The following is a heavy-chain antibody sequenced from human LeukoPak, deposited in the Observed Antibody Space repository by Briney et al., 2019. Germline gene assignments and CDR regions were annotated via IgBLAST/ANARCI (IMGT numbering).Heavy chain of an antibody. CDR2: IYHSGST. V-gene: IGHV4-59*01. J-gene: IGHJ4*02. Sequence: SETLSLTCTLSGGSISTYYWSWIRQPPGKGLGWIGYIYHSGSTNYNPSLKSRVTISVDTSKNQFSLKLSSVTAADTAVYYCARGGGYASPIGYWGQGALVTVSS. CDR1: GGSISTYY. D-gene: IGHD5-12*01. CDR3: ARGGGYASPIGY.